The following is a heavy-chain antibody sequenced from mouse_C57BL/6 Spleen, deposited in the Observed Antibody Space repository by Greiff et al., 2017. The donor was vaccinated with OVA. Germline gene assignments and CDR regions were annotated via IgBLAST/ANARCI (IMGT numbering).Heavy chain of an antibody. D-gene: IGHD1-1*01. CDR3: ARGVTTVVNAMYY. CDR2: IDPSDSYT. J-gene: IGHJ4*01. CDR1: GYTFTSYW. V-gene: IGHV1-69*01. Sequence: VQLQQPGAELVMPGASVKLSCKASGYTFTSYWMHWVKQRPGPGLEWIGEIDPSDSYTNYHQQVKGKATLTVDKSSSTAYMQLISLTSEDSAVYYCARGVTTVVNAMYYWGQGTSVTVSS.